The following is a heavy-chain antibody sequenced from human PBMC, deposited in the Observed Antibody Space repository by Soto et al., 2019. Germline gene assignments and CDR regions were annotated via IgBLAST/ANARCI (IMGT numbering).Heavy chain of an antibody. Sequence: EVQLVESGGGLVQPGGSLRLSCAASGFTFSSYWMSWVRQAPGKGLEWVANIKQDGSEKYYVDFVKGRFTISRDNAKNSLYLQMNSLRAEDTAVYYCAREYCSGGSCPGVFDYWGQGTLVTVSS. V-gene: IGHV3-7*01. J-gene: IGHJ4*02. D-gene: IGHD2-15*01. CDR1: GFTFSSYW. CDR3: AREYCSGGSCPGVFDY. CDR2: IKQDGSEK.